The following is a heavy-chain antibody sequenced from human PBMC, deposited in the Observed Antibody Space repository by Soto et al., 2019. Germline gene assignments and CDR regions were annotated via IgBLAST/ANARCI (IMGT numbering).Heavy chain of an antibody. Sequence: ASVKVSCKASGGTFSSYAISWVRQAPGQGLEWMGGIIPIFGTANYAQKFQGRVTITADESTSTAYMELSSLRSEDTAVYYCARRQNYYDGSSYWVNWFDPWGQGTLVTAPQ. CDR2: IIPIFGTA. J-gene: IGHJ5*02. V-gene: IGHV1-69*13. D-gene: IGHD3-22*01. CDR1: GGTFSSYA. CDR3: ARRQNYYDGSSYWVNWFDP.